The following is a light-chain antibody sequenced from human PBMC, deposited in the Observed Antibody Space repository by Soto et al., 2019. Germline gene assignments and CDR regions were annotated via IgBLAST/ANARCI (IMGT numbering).Light chain of an antibody. CDR2: TTS. Sequence: DLQMTQSPSSLSASVGDRVTITCRASQTIDKYLNWYQEKPGKAPKLLIYTTSTLQSEVPSRFSGSGSETDFTLTISSLQPEDFAVYYCQQYDSWPLTFGGGTKVEIK. CDR3: QQYDSWPLT. CDR1: QTIDKY. J-gene: IGKJ4*01. V-gene: IGKV1-39*01.